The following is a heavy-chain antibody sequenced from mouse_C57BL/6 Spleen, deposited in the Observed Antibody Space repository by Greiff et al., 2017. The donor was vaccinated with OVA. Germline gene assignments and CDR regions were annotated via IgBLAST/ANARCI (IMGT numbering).Heavy chain of an antibody. CDR3: ARTGDDPFAY. D-gene: IGHD4-1*01. J-gene: IGHJ3*01. CDR2: IDPSDSYT. Sequence: VQLQQPGAELVKPGASVKLSCKASGYTFTSYWMQWVKQRPGQGLEWIGEIDPSDSYTNYNQKFKGKATLTVDTSSSTAYMQLSSLTSEDSAVYYCARTGDDPFAYWGQGTLVTVSA. V-gene: IGHV1-50*01. CDR1: GYTFTSYW.